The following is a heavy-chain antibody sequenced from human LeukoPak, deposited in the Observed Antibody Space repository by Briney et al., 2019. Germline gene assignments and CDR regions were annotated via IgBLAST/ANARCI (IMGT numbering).Heavy chain of an antibody. CDR3: AREMTSLYSSSWYPLRY. J-gene: IGHJ4*02. Sequence: GGSLRLSCAASGFTFSSYAMHWVRQAPGKGLEYVSAISSNGGSTYYANSVKGRFTISRDNSKNTLYLQMGSLRAEDMAVYYCAREMTSLYSSSWYPLRYWGQGTLVTVSS. CDR2: ISSNGGST. D-gene: IGHD6-13*01. V-gene: IGHV3-64*01. CDR1: GFTFSSYA.